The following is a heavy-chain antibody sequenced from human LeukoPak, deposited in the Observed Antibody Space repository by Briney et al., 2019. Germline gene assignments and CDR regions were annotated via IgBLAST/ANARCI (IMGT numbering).Heavy chain of an antibody. CDR2: ITGTGGST. Sequence: PGGSLRLSCAASGFTFSSYSMSWVRQAPGKGLEWVSTITGTGGSTYYADSVKGRFTISRDSSKNMVFLQMNSLRAEDTAMYYCAREADCSGGTCYRGAFDIWGQGTMVTVSS. CDR1: GFTFSSYS. D-gene: IGHD2-15*01. J-gene: IGHJ3*02. CDR3: AREADCSGGTCYRGAFDI. V-gene: IGHV3-23*01.